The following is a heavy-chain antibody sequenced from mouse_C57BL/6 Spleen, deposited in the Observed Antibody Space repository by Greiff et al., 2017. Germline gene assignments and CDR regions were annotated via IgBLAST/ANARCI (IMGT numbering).Heavy chain of an antibody. CDR3: ARQDGSRGAWFAY. J-gene: IGHJ3*01. V-gene: IGHV5-9*01. CDR2: ISGGGGNT. Sequence: EVQLVESGGGLVKPGGSLKLSCAASGFTFSSYTMSWVRQTQEKRLEWVATISGGGGNTYYPDSVKGRFTISRDNAKNTLNLQMSSLRSEDTALYYCARQDGSRGAWFAYWGQGTLVTVSA. D-gene: IGHD1-1*01. CDR1: GFTFSSYT.